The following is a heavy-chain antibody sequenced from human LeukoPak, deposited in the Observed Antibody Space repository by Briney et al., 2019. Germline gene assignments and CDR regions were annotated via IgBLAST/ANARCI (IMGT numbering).Heavy chain of an antibody. CDR2: IWYDGSNK. D-gene: IGHD5-24*01. J-gene: IGHJ4*02. Sequence: GGSLRLSCAASGFTFSSYGMHWVRQAPGKGLEWAAVIWYDGSNKYYADSVKGRFTISRDNSKNTLYLQMNSLRAEDTAVYYCARDREASPDYWGQGTLATVSS. V-gene: IGHV3-33*01. CDR3: ARDREASPDY. CDR1: GFTFSSYG.